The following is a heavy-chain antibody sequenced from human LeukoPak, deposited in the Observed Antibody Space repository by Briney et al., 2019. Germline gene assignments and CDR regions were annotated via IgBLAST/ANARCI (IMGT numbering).Heavy chain of an antibody. Sequence: ASVKVSCKASGYTFIGYYMHWVRQAPGQGLEWMGWINPNSGGTNYAQKFQGRVTMTRDTSIGTAYMELSGLRSDDTAVYYCARDSAADYWGQGTLVTVSS. V-gene: IGHV1-2*02. CDR1: GYTFIGYY. J-gene: IGHJ4*02. CDR3: ARDSAADY. CDR2: INPNSGGT.